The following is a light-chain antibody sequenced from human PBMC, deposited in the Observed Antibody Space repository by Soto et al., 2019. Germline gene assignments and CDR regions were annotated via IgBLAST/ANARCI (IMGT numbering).Light chain of an antibody. CDR2: GAS. CDR1: QTVNSGS. Sequence: EIVLTQSPGKLSLSPGERAALSCRASQTVNSGSLAWYQQTAGQTPRLLIYGASNRAPGIPDRFSGSGSGTDFTLTISSLEPEDFAVYHCQQYNNWPPFTFGPGTKVDIK. J-gene: IGKJ3*01. CDR3: QQYNNWPPFT. V-gene: IGKV3-20*01.